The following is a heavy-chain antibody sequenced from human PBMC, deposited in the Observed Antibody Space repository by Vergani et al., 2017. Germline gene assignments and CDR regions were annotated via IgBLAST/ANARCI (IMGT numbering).Heavy chain of an antibody. V-gene: IGHV3-23*01. CDR1: GFTFNHYA. D-gene: IGHD2-21*01. CDR3: TTDPRYCGDGSCYWLRDHHYYGMDV. Sequence: EVQLLESGGDLVQPGGSLRLSCAASGFTFNHYAMNWVRQAPGKGLEWVSGISGSGGSTYYAGSVKGRFTISRDSSKNTLYLQMNGLKTEDIGVYYCTTDPRYCGDGSCYWLRDHHYYGMDVWGQGTTVTVSS. CDR2: ISGSGGST. J-gene: IGHJ6*02.